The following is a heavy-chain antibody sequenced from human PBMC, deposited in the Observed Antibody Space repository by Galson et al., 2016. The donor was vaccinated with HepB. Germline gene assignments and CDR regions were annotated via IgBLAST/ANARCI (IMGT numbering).Heavy chain of an antibody. CDR2: LYYSGTT. Sequence: SETLSLTCAVSGDSITSSGYSWVWIRQPPGKGLQWIGSLYYSGTTFYNPSLRSRVTISVDTSKNQFSLRLHSVTAADTAAYYCARGSNPSLRGEGYYFQHWGQGTLVTVSS. CDR1: GDSITSSGYS. J-gene: IGHJ1*01. V-gene: IGHV4-39*07. CDR3: ARGSNPSLRGEGYYFQH. D-gene: IGHD2-15*01.